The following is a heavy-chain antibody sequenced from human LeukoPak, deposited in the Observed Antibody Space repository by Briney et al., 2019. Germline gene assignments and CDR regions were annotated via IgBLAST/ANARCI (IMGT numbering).Heavy chain of an antibody. J-gene: IGHJ5*02. V-gene: IGHV1-69*05. CDR2: IIPIFGTA. D-gene: IGHD3-16*02. Sequence: ASVKVSCKASGGTFSSYAISWVRQAPGQGLEWMGGIIPIFGTANYAQKFQGRVTITTDEPTSTAYMELSSLRSEDAAVYYCARYRRSYNWFDPWGQGTLVTVSS. CDR3: ARYRRSYNWFDP. CDR1: GGTFSSYA.